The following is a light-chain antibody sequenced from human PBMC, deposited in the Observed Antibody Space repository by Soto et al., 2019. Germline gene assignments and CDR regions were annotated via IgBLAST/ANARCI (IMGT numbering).Light chain of an antibody. CDR1: QSISSY. V-gene: IGKV1-39*01. CDR2: AAS. CDR3: QQSYSKVT. J-gene: IGKJ5*01. Sequence: DIQMTQSPSSLSASVGDRVTITCRASQSISSYLNWYQQKPGKAPKLLIYAASSLQSGVPSRFSGSGSGTDFTLTISSLQPEDFATCYCQQSYSKVTFGQGTRLEIK.